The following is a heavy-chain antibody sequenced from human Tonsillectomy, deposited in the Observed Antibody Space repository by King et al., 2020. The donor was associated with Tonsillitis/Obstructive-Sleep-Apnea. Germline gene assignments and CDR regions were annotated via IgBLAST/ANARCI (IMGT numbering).Heavy chain of an antibody. D-gene: IGHD2-2*01. Sequence: VQLVESGGGLVQPGGSLRLSCAASGFTFSSYVMSWVRQAPGKGLEWVSAISGSGGSTYYADSVKGRFTISRVNSKNTLYLQMSSLRAEGTAVYYCAKDRGGYCSSTSCLDAFDIWGQGTMVTVSS. CDR1: GFTFSSYV. J-gene: IGHJ3*02. CDR3: AKDRGGYCSSTSCLDAFDI. V-gene: IGHV3-23*04. CDR2: ISGSGGST.